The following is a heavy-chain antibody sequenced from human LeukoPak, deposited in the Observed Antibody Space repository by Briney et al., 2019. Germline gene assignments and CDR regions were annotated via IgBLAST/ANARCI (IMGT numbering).Heavy chain of an antibody. J-gene: IGHJ4*02. V-gene: IGHV3-7*01. Sequence: GGSLRLSCAASGFTFSSYWMSWVRQAPGKGLEWVANIKQDGSEKYYVDSVKGRFTISRDNAKNSLYLQMNSLRAEDTAVYYRARVGYSGSYYYWGQGTLVTVSS. D-gene: IGHD1-26*01. CDR1: GFTFSSYW. CDR2: IKQDGSEK. CDR3: ARVGYSGSYYY.